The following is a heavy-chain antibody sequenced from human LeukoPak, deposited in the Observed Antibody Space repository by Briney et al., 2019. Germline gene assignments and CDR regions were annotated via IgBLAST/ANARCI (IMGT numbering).Heavy chain of an antibody. V-gene: IGHV3-23*01. CDR2: ISGSGDST. Sequence: GGSLRLSCAASGFTFSIYAMSWVRQAPGKGLEWVSAISGSGDSTYYADSVKGRFTISRDNSKNTLYLQMNSLRAEDTAVYYCAKLLWFGELFSPFDYWGQGTLVTVSS. CDR1: GFTFSIYA. D-gene: IGHD3-10*01. J-gene: IGHJ4*02. CDR3: AKLLWFGELFSPFDY.